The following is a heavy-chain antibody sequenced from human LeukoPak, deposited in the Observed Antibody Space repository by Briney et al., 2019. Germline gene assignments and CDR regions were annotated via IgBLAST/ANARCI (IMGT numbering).Heavy chain of an antibody. CDR1: GGSISSYY. CDR3: ARDRGSGWPFDY. J-gene: IGHJ4*02. V-gene: IGHV4-59*01. Sequence: SETLSLTCTVSGGSISSYYWSWIRQPPGKGLEWIGYIYYSGSTNYNPSLKSRVTISVDTSKNQFSLKLSSVTAADTAMYYCARDRGSGWPFDYWGQGTLVTVSS. D-gene: IGHD6-19*01. CDR2: IYYSGST.